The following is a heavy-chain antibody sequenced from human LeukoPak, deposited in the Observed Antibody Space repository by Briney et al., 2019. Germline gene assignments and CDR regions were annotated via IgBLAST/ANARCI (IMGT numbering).Heavy chain of an antibody. V-gene: IGHV1-69*13. CDR1: GGTFINHA. CDR3: ARHSGHSSWYYGLDV. Sequence: SVKVSCKASGGTFINHAFSWVRQAPGQGLEWMGGIIPIDDSTNYVQKFQDRVMITADEATNIIYMELGSLKSEDTAEYYCARHSGHSSWYYGLDVWGQGTTVIVSS. J-gene: IGHJ6*02. D-gene: IGHD6-13*01. CDR2: IIPIDDST.